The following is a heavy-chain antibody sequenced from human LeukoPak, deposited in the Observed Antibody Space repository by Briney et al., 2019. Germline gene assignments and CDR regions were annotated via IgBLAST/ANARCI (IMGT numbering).Heavy chain of an antibody. CDR1: GVSISSGSYD. D-gene: IGHD2-2*03. J-gene: IGHJ5*02. CDR3: ARDLALDIVVVPAAMGWFDP. V-gene: IGHV4-39*07. CDR2: IYYSGST. Sequence: SETLSLTCTVSGVSISSGSYDWGWLRQPPGKGLEWIGSIYYSGSTYYNPSLKSRVTISVDTSKNQFSLKLSSVTAADTAVYYCARDLALDIVVVPAAMGWFDPWGQGTLVTVSS.